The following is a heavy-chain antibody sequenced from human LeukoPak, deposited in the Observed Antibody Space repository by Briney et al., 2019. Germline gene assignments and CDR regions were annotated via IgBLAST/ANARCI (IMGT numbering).Heavy chain of an antibody. CDR1: GFTFSSYA. J-gene: IGHJ6*02. CDR3: ASQESSGWYLGYYYYYGMDV. V-gene: IGHV3-23*01. CDR2: ISGSGGST. Sequence: GGSLRLSCAASGFTFSSYAMSWVRQAPGKGLEWVSAISGSGGSTYYADSVKGRFTISRDNSKNTLYLQMNSLRAEDTAVYYCASQESSGWYLGYYYYYGMDVWGQGTTVTVSS. D-gene: IGHD6-19*01.